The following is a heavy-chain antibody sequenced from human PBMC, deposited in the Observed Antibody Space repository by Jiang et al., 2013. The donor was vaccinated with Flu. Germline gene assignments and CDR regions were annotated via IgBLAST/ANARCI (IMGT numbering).Heavy chain of an antibody. CDR2: IYPGDSDI. CDR3: ARLGAAAGAGRYFDL. V-gene: IGHV5-51*01. J-gene: IGHJ2*01. CDR1: GYSFNNYW. D-gene: IGHD6-25*01. Sequence: SLKISCKGSGYSFNNYWIGWVRQMPGKGLEWMAIIYPGDSDIRYSPSFQGQVTISADKSISTAYLQWSSLKASDTAMYYCARLGAAAGAGRYFDLWGRGTLVTVSS.